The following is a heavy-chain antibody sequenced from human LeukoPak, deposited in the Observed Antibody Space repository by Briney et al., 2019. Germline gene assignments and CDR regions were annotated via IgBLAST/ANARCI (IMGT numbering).Heavy chain of an antibody. D-gene: IGHD4-23*01. Sequence: ASVKVSCKVSGGIYRITAITWVRQAPGQGLEWMGGIIPMSTTANYAQKFQGRVTITRDDSTSTVYMEVSSLRSEDTALYYCATYGGNTAEYFQHWGQGTLVTVSS. V-gene: IGHV1-69*05. CDR3: ATYGGNTAEYFQH. CDR2: IIPMSTTA. J-gene: IGHJ1*01. CDR1: GGIYRITA.